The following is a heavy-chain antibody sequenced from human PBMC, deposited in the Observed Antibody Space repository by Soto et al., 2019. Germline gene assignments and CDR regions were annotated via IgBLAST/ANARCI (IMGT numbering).Heavy chain of an antibody. D-gene: IGHD3-3*01. J-gene: IGHJ4*02. CDR3: AREALYDFWSGYYSYFDY. CDR1: GFTFTSSA. V-gene: IGHV1-58*01. Sequence: SVKVSCKASGFTFTSSAVQWVRQARGQRLEWIGWIVVGSGNTNYAQKFQERVTITRDMSTSTAYMELSSLRSEDTAVYYCAREALYDFWSGYYSYFDYWGQGTLVTVSS. CDR2: IVVGSGNT.